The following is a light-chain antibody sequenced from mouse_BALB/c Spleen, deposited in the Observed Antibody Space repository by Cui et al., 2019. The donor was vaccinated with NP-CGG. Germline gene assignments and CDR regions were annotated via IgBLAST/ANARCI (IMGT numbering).Light chain of an antibody. J-gene: IGLJ1*01. V-gene: IGLV1*01. CDR2: GTN. CDR1: TGAVTTSNY. CDR3: ALWYSNHWV. Sequence: VFVTKESAPTTSPGETVTLTCRSSTGAVTTSNYANWVQENPDHLFTGLIGGTNNRAPGIPARFSGSLIGDKAALTITGAQTEDEAIYFCALWYSNHWVFGGGTKLTVL.